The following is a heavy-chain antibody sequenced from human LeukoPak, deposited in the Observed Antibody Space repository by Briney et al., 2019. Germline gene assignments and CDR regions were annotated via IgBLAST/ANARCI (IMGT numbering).Heavy chain of an antibody. CDR1: GGSISSYY. Sequence: SETLSLTGTVSGGSISSYYWSWIRQTPGKGLEWIGYIYYSGSTNYNPSLKSRVTISVDTSKKQFSLKLNPVPAAAPPLFFCAIPNHVDPWEQETVVSVSS. J-gene: IGHJ5*02. V-gene: IGHV4-59*12. D-gene: IGHD1-14*01. CDR3: AIPNHVDP. CDR2: IYYSGST.